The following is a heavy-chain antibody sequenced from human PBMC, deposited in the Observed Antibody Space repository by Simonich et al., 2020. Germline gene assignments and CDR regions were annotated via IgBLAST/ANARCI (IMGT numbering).Heavy chain of an antibody. CDR1: GYTFTSYG. Sequence: QVQLVQSGAEVKKPGASVKVSCKASGYTFTSYGISWVRQAPGQGLGWMGWSRAYNGNTNFAQKLQGRVTMTTDTSTSTAYMELRSLRSDDTAVYYCARGGWRLWFGESNDYWGQGTLVTVSS. J-gene: IGHJ4*02. CDR2: SRAYNGNT. D-gene: IGHD3-10*01. CDR3: ARGGWRLWFGESNDY. V-gene: IGHV1-18*01.